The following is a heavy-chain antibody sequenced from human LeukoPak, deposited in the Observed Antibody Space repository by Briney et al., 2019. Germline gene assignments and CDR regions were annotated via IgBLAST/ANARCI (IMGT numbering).Heavy chain of an antibody. Sequence: SETLSLTCAVYGGSFSAYYWSWIRQSPGKGLEWIGEIHHSGSTKYNPSLKSRVTISVDMSQCQFSLKLTSVTAADTAVYYCATEEGYNAYWGQGILVTVSS. CDR1: GGSFSAYY. CDR3: ATEEGYNAY. D-gene: IGHD5-24*01. CDR2: IHHSGST. J-gene: IGHJ4*02. V-gene: IGHV4-34*01.